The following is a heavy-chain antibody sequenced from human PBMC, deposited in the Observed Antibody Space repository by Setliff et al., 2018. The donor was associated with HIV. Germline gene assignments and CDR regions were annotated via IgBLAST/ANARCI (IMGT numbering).Heavy chain of an antibody. Sequence: GGSLRLSCAASEFTFDDYGMSWVRQAPGKGLEWVSGINWNGGSTGYADSVKGRFTISRDNAKNSLYLQMNSLRVEDTAVHYCARVGIKGGSDFWSGYRRPYYMDVWGKGTTVTVSS. CDR3: ARVGIKGGSDFWSGYRRPYYMDV. D-gene: IGHD3-3*01. CDR2: INWNGGST. V-gene: IGHV3-20*04. CDR1: EFTFDDYG. J-gene: IGHJ6*03.